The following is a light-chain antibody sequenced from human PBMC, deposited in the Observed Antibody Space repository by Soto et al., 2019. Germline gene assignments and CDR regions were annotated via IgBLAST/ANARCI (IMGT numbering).Light chain of an antibody. CDR2: GAS. CDR1: QHVNIRY. CDR3: QQRSNWPPIT. J-gene: IGKJ5*01. Sequence: EIMLTQSPSTLSFGAGERVTLACGSIQHVNIRYLAWYQQKPGQAPRLLIYGASNRATGIPARFSGSGSGTDFTLTIDNLEPEDFAVYYCQQRSNWPPITFGEGTRLEIK. V-gene: IGKV3-11*01.